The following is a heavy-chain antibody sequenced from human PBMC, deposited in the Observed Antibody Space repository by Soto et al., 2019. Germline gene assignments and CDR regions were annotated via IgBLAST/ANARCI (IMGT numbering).Heavy chain of an antibody. V-gene: IGHV3-23*01. CDR3: AHPRGYGVFDAVDI. J-gene: IGHJ3*02. CDR1: GFIFSTYA. Sequence: VGSLRLSCAASGFIFSTYAMNWVRQAPGKGLEWVSAISSSGDSAYYAESVRGRFTISRDNSINTLYLQMRSLRPEDTAVYYCAHPRGYGVFDAVDIWGQGTMVTVSS. CDR2: ISSSGDSA. D-gene: IGHD4-17*01.